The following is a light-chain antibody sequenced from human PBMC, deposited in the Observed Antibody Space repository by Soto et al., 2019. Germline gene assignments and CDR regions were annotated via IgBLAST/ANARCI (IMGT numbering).Light chain of an antibody. J-gene: IGKJ1*01. V-gene: IGKV4-1*01. Sequence: DIVMTQSPDSLAVSLGERATINCKSSQSVLYSSNNKNYLAWYQQKPGQPPKLLISWASTRESGVPDRFSGSGSETEFTLSISSLQAEDVAVYYCQQHYTASRAFGQGTKVEIK. CDR1: QSVLYSSNNKNY. CDR2: WAS. CDR3: QQHYTASRA.